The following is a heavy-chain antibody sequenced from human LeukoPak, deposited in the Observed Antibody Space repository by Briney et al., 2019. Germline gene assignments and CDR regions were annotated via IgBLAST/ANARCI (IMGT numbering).Heavy chain of an antibody. CDR1: GYTFTDYY. CDR3: ATGFPYGYDAFDI. J-gene: IGHJ3*02. CDR2: VDPEDGET. Sequence: VKVTCKVSGYTFTDYYMHWVQQAPGKGLEWMGLVDPEDGETIYAEKFQGRVTITADTSTDTAYMELSSLRSEDTAVYYCATGFPYGYDAFDIWGQGTMVTVSS. D-gene: IGHD4-17*01. V-gene: IGHV1-69-2*01.